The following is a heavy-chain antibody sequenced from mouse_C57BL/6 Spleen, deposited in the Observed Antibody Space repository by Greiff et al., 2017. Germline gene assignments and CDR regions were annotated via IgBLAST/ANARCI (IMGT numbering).Heavy chain of an antibody. CDR2: ISSGSGTI. D-gene: IGHD4-1*01. V-gene: IGHV5-17*01. CDR1: GFTFSDYG. Sequence: EVHLVESGGGLVKPGGSLKLSCAASGFTFSDYGMHWVRQAPEKGLEWVAYISSGSGTIYYADTVKGRFTISRDNAKNTLFLQMTSLRSEDTALYYCARSNWDDAMDYWGQGTSVTVSS. CDR3: ARSNWDDAMDY. J-gene: IGHJ4*01.